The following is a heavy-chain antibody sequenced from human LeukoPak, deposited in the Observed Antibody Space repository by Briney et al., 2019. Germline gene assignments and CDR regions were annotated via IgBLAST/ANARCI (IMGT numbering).Heavy chain of an antibody. CDR2: ISSSSSYI. CDR1: GFTFRSYS. Sequence: GGSLRLSCAASGFTFRSYSMNWVRQAPGKGLEWVSSISSSSSYIYYADSVKGRFTISRANAKTSLYLQMNSLRAEDTAVYYCASEDGYNHPSYFDYWGQGTLVTVSS. J-gene: IGHJ4*02. D-gene: IGHD5-24*01. V-gene: IGHV3-21*01. CDR3: ASEDGYNHPSYFDY.